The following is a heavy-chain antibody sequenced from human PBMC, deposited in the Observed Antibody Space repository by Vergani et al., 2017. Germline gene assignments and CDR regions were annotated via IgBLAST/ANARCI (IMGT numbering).Heavy chain of an antibody. J-gene: IGHJ4*02. Sequence: EVLLVESGGGLVQPGESLRLSCTASGFTFSDLWMTWVRQVPGKGLEWVANIMPDGSATMYADSLRGRFSISRDNAKNSLYLQMNSLRAEDTALYYCARERNAYYDFWSGYYTQYYFDYWGQGTLVTVSS. V-gene: IGHV3-7*03. D-gene: IGHD3-3*01. CDR1: GFTFSDLW. CDR2: IMPDGSAT. CDR3: ARERNAYYDFWSGYYTQYYFDY.